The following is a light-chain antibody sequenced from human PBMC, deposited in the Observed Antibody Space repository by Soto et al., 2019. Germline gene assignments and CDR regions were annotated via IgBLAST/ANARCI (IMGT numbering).Light chain of an antibody. Sequence: EIVLTQSPATLSLSPGERATLSCRASQSVSSYLAWYQQKPGQAPRLLIYDTSIRASGIPARFSGSGSGTDFTLTSSSLDPEDFAVYYCQQRSNWPPITFGQGTRLEIK. J-gene: IGKJ5*01. V-gene: IGKV3-11*01. CDR1: QSVSSY. CDR2: DTS. CDR3: QQRSNWPPIT.